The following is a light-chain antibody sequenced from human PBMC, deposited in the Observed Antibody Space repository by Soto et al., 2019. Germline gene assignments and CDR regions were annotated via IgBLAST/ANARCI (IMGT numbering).Light chain of an antibody. Sequence: AAQMTQSPSSLSASVGDGVTITCRASQGISSGLAWYQQKPGKAPKLLIFDASNLGSGVPSRFSGSGSGTYFNLTMSGLQTEDIATYNCEKCNSYPYTFGQGTKLDIK. CDR2: DAS. J-gene: IGKJ2*01. V-gene: IGKV1-13*02. CDR1: QGISSG. CDR3: EKCNSYPYT.